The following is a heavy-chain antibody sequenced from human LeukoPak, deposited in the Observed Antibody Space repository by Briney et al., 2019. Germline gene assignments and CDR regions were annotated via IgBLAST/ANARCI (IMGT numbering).Heavy chain of an antibody. D-gene: IGHD2-8*01. V-gene: IGHV4-59*01. CDR1: GGSISSYY. J-gene: IGHJ6*04. CDR3: ARVYRARGGMDV. CDR2: IYYSGST. Sequence: SETLSLTCTVSGGSISSYYWSWLRQPPGKGLEWIGYIYYSGSTNYNPSLKSRVTISVDTSKNQFSLKLSSVTAADTAVYYCARVYRARGGMDVWGKGTTVTVSS.